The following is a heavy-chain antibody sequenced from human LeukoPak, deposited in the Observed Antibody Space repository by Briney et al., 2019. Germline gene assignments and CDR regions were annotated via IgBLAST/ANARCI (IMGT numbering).Heavy chain of an antibody. CDR3: ARLNVDIVATIRDY. CDR1: GGSISSSDYY. Sequence: SETLSLTCTVSGGSISSSDYYGGWLRQPPGKGLEWFGSIYYSGSTYYNPSLKSRVTISVDTSKNQFSLKLSSVTAADTAVYYCARLNVDIVATIRDYWGQGTLVTVSS. J-gene: IGHJ4*02. V-gene: IGHV4-39*01. D-gene: IGHD5-12*01. CDR2: IYYSGST.